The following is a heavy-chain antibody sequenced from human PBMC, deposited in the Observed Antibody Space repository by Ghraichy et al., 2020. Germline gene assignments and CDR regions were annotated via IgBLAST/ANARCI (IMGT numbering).Heavy chain of an antibody. D-gene: IGHD1-1*01. CDR2: ISYSWHT. J-gene: IGHJ4*01. CDR3: ARLSATTDIDY. CDR1: GGSISIANYY. V-gene: IGHV4-39*01. Sequence: SQTLSLTCTVSGGSISIANYYWGWIRQSPGPGLEWIGSISYSWHTFFNPCLKSRVNLSVDTSRNQFSLKVTSVTAADTGVYYCARLSATTDIDYWGHGTLINVSS.